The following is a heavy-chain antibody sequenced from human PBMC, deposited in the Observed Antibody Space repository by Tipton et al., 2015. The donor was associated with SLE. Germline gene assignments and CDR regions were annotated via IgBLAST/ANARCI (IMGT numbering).Heavy chain of an antibody. J-gene: IGHJ3*02. CDR1: GFTVSSNY. Sequence: SLRLSCAASGFTVSSNYMSWVRQAPGKGLEWVSVIYSGGSTYYADYVKGRFTISRDNSKNTLYLQINSLRAEDTAVYYCARDRGFGDAFDIWGKGTMVTVSS. CDR2: IYSGGST. V-gene: IGHV3-53*01. D-gene: IGHD3-10*01. CDR3: ARDRGFGDAFDI.